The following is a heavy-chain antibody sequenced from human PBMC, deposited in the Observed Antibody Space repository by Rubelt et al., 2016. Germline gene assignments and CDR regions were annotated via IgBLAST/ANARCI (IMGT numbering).Heavy chain of an antibody. Sequence: QVQLVQSGAEVKKPGASVKVSCKASGYTFTSYDINWVRQATGQGLEWMGWMNAGNGNTKYSQKFQGRVTITRDTSASTAYMELRSLRSDDTAVYYCARDGAFPLGSGFEKRSDYWGQGTLVTVSS. V-gene: IGHV1-8*01. CDR3: ARDGAFPLGSGFEKRSDY. CDR2: MNAGNGNT. D-gene: IGHD3-10*01. J-gene: IGHJ4*02. CDR1: GYTFTSYD.